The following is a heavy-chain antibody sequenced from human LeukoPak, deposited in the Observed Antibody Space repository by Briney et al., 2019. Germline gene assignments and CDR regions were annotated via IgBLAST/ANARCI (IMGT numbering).Heavy chain of an antibody. CDR3: ARFGLYYYGSGRRDAFDI. CDR1: GGSFSGYY. J-gene: IGHJ3*02. V-gene: IGHV4-34*01. CDR2: INHSGST. D-gene: IGHD3-10*01. Sequence: SETLSLTCAVYGGSFSGYYWSWIRQPPGKGLEWIGEINHSGSTNYNPSVKSRVTISVDTSKNPFSLKLSSVTAADTAVYYCARFGLYYYGSGRRDAFDIWGQGTMVTVSS.